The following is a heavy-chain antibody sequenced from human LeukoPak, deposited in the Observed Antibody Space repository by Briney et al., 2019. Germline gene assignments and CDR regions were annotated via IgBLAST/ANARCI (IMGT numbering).Heavy chain of an antibody. J-gene: IGHJ4*02. D-gene: IGHD3-22*01. Sequence: SETLSLTCAVYGGSFSGYYWSWIRQPPGQGLEWIGEMNHSGSTNYNPSLKSRVTISVDTSKNQFSLKLSSVTAADTAVYYCARHYYDSSGYYPIFDYWGQGTLVTASS. CDR3: ARHYYDSSGYYPIFDY. V-gene: IGHV4-34*01. CDR1: GGSFSGYY. CDR2: MNHSGST.